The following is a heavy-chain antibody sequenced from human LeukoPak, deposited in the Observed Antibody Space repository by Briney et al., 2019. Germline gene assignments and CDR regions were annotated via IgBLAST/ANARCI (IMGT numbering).Heavy chain of an antibody. J-gene: IGHJ6*04. CDR2: ISSSGSTI. D-gene: IGHD3-10*02. CDR1: GFTFGDYP. Sequence: GGSLRLSCSTSGFTFGDYPMSWFRQAPGKGLEWVSYISSSGSTIYYADSVKGRFTISRDNAKNSLYLQMNSLRAEDTAVYYCAELGITMIGGVWGKGTTVTISS. CDR3: AELGITMIGGV. V-gene: IGHV3-48*03.